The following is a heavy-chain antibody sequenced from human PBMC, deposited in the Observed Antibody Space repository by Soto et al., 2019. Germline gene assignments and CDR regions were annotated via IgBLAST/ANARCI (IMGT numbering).Heavy chain of an antibody. V-gene: IGHV3-30*18. Sequence: GGSLRLSCAASGFTFSSYGMHWVRQAPGKGLEWVAVISYDGSNKYYADSVKGRFTISRDNSKNTLYLQMNSLRAEVMAVYYCAKGWDPYYYYGMDVWGQGTTVTVSS. J-gene: IGHJ6*02. CDR3: AKGWDPYYYYGMDV. D-gene: IGHD1-26*01. CDR2: ISYDGSNK. CDR1: GFTFSSYG.